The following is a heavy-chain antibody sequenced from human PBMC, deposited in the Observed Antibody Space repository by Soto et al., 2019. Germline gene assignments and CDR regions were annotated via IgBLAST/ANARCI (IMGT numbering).Heavy chain of an antibody. D-gene: IGHD1-20*01. CDR3: ARQEGVTGTVDYSYGC. CDR1: GYIFTTYW. V-gene: IGHV5-51*01. Sequence: GESLKISCTASGYIFTTYWIAWVLQMPGKGLEWMGVIYLGASDPIYSPSFQGRVTISADKSINTAYLQWRSLQASDTALHYCARQEGVTGTVDYSYGCWGRGPRGTASS. J-gene: IGHJ4*02. CDR2: IYLGASDP.